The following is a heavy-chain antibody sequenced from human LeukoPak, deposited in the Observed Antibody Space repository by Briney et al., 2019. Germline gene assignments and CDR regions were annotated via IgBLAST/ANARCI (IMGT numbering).Heavy chain of an antibody. Sequence: ASVKVSCKASGYTFTSYGISWVRQAPGQGLEWMGWMNPNSGNTGYAQKFQGRVIMTRNTSISTAYMELSSLRSEDTAVYYCARAQGVIAASGGDPWGQGTLVTVSS. CDR2: MNPNSGNT. V-gene: IGHV1-8*02. CDR3: ARAQGVIAASGGDP. J-gene: IGHJ5*02. D-gene: IGHD6-6*01. CDR1: GYTFTSYG.